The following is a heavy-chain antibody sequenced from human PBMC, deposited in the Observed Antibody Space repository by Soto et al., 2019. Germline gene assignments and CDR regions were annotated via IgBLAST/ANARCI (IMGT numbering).Heavy chain of an antibody. Sequence: ASVKVSCKASGYTFTGYYMHWVRQAPGQGLEWMGWINPNSGSTYYADSVKGRFTTSRDNSKNTLYLQMNSLRAEDTAVYYCAKVMGSSTLGISYYYYYGMDVWGQGTTVTVSS. CDR3: AKVMGSSTLGISYYYYYGMDV. J-gene: IGHJ6*02. CDR2: INPNSGST. V-gene: IGHV1-2*02. CDR1: GYTFTGYY. D-gene: IGHD6-13*01.